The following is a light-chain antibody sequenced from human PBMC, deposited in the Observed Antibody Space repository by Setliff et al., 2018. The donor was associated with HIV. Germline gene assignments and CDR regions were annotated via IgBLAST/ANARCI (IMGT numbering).Light chain of an antibody. J-gene: IGLJ1*01. CDR2: EVS. CDR1: SSDVGSYNL. Sequence: QSVLPQPASVSGSPGQSITLSCTGTSSDVGSYNLVSWFQQHPGKAPKLIIYEVSKRPSGVSSRFSGSKSGNTASLTISGLQAEDEADYYCCSYAGRYTPYVFGTGTKVT. V-gene: IGLV2-23*02. CDR3: CSYAGRYTPYV.